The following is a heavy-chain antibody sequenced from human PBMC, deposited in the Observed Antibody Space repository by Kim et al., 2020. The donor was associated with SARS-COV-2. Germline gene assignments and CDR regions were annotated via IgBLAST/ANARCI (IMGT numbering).Heavy chain of an antibody. CDR3: ATGHRVGGYHDAFDI. D-gene: IGHD3-22*01. Sequence: QKFQGRVTMTEDTSTDTAYMELSSLRSEDTAVYYCATGHRVGGYHDAFDIWGQGTMVTVSS. J-gene: IGHJ3*02. V-gene: IGHV1-24*01.